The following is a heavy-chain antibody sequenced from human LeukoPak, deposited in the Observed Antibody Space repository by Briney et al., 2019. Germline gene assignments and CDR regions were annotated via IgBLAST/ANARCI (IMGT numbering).Heavy chain of an antibody. CDR3: ARSNYDILTGYSPYNWFDS. V-gene: IGHV4-59*01. CDR1: GGSISSYY. CDR2: IYYSGST. Sequence: PSETLSLTCTVSGGSISSYYWSWIRQPPGKGLEWIGYIYYSGSTNYNPSLKSRVTISVDTSKNQFSLKLSSVTAADTAVYYCARSNYDILTGYSPYNWFDSWGQGTLVTVSS. D-gene: IGHD3-9*01. J-gene: IGHJ5*01.